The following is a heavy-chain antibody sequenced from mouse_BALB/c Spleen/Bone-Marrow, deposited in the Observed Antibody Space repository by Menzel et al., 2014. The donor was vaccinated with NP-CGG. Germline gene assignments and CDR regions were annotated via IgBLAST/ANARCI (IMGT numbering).Heavy chain of an antibody. D-gene: IGHD1-1*01. CDR3: ARSYGSSPFDY. J-gene: IGHJ2*01. V-gene: IGHV14-3*02. Sequence: VQLQQPGAELVKPGASVKLSCTASGFNIKDTYMHWVKQRPEQGLEWTGRIDPANGNTKYDPKFQGKATITADTSSNTAYLQLSSLTSEDTAVYYCARSYGSSPFDYWGQGTTLTVSS. CDR2: IDPANGNT. CDR1: GFNIKDTY.